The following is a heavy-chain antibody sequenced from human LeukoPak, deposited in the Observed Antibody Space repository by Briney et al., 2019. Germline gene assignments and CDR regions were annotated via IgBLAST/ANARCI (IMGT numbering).Heavy chain of an antibody. CDR1: GFTFSSYG. CDR3: ARDLYYFDSSGYYASDL. D-gene: IGHD3-22*01. CDR2: IKQDGSEK. J-gene: IGHJ5*02. V-gene: IGHV3-7*01. Sequence: PGGSLRLSCAASGFTFSSYGMNWVRQAPGKGLEWVANIKQDGSEKHYVDSLRGRFTISRDNAKNSLDLQMNSLRAEDTAVYFCARDLYYFDSSGYYASDLWGQGTLVTVSS.